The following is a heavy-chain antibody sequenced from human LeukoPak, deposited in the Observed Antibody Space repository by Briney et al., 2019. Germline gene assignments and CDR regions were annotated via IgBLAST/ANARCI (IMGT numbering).Heavy chain of an antibody. V-gene: IGHV4-39*01. CDR2: IYYSGST. CDR3: ARQVVAVAGTGYFDY. J-gene: IGHJ4*02. Sequence: SETLSLTCTVSGGSIRSSSYYWGWIRQPPGKGLEWIGSIYYSGSTYYNASLKSRGTISVDTSKNQFSLKLNSVTAADTAVYFCARQVVAVAGTGYFDYRGQGTLVTVSS. D-gene: IGHD6-19*01. CDR1: GGSIRSSSYY.